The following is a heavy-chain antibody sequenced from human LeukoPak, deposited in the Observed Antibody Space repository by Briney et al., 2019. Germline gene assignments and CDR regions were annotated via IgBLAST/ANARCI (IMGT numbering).Heavy chain of an antibody. CDR2: IYYSGST. CDR1: GGSISSYY. J-gene: IGHJ3*02. Sequence: PSETLSLTCTVSGGSISSYYWSWIRQPPGKGLEWIGYIYYSGSTNYNPSLKSRVTISVDTSKNQFSLKLSSVTAADTAVYYCAIDPGPPDAFDIWGQGTMVTVSS. V-gene: IGHV4-59*01. CDR3: AIDPGPPDAFDI.